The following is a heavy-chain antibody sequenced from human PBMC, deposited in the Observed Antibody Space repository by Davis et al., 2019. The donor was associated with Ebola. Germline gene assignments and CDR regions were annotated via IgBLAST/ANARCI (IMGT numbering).Heavy chain of an antibody. CDR1: GYTFTGYY. D-gene: IGHD6-6*01. J-gene: IGHJ6*02. CDR3: AREGASSSSARRLYYYGIDV. Sequence: AASVKVSCKASGYTFTGYYMHWVRQAPGQGLEWMGGIIPIFGTANYAQKFQGRVTITADKSTSTAYMELSSLRSEDTAVYYCAREGASSSSARRLYYYGIDVWGQGTTVTVSS. CDR2: IIPIFGTA. V-gene: IGHV1-69*06.